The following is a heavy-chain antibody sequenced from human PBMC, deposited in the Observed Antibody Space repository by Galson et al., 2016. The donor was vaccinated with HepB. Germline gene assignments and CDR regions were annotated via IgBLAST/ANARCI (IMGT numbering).Heavy chain of an antibody. CDR1: GFSFSSYN. Sequence: SLRLSCAASGFSFSSYNMNWVRQAPGKGLEWVSTITGGAGTTFYADSVKGRFSISRANSKNTLPLQITGLRAEDTAVYYCARAAGGVMGSYYFDYWGQGTLVTVSS. V-gene: IGHV3-23*01. J-gene: IGHJ4*02. D-gene: IGHD3-16*01. CDR2: ITGGAGTT. CDR3: ARAAGGVMGSYYFDY.